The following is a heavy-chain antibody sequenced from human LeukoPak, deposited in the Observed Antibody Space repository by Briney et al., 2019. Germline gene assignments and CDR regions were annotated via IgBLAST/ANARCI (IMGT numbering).Heavy chain of an antibody. V-gene: IGHV4-30-4*08. Sequence: ASQTLSLTCTVSGGSISSGDYYWSWIRQPPGKGLEWIGYIYYSGSTYYNPSLKSRVTISVDTSKNQFSLKLSSVTAADTAVYYCARVGIVVVPAAPYWGRGTLVTVSS. J-gene: IGHJ4*02. CDR2: IYYSGST. CDR3: ARVGIVVVPAAPY. CDR1: GGSISSGDYY. D-gene: IGHD2-2*01.